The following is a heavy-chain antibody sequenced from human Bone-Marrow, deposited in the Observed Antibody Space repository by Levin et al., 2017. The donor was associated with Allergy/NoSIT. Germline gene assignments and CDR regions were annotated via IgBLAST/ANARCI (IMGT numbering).Heavy chain of an antibody. CDR3: ARGGHSGYVIY. V-gene: IGHV3-11*01. D-gene: IGHD3-22*01. CDR1: GFSFSDFY. J-gene: IGHJ4*02. CDR2: ITNSGSDT. Sequence: PGGSLRLSCAASGFSFSDFYMTWIRQAPGKGPEWVSYITNSGSDTYYADSLKGRFTISRDNAKNSLYLQMNSLRVEDTAVYYCARGGHSGYVIYWGQGTLVTVSS.